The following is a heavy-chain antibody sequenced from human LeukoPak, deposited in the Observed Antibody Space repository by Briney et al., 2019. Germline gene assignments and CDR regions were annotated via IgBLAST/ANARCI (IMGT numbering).Heavy chain of an antibody. D-gene: IGHD2-21*01. CDR1: GFTFSSYG. V-gene: IGHV3-23*01. CDR2: MSGSGGST. CDR3: AKDPNLVNAWNFADY. J-gene: IGHJ4*02. Sequence: PGGSLRLSCAASGFTFSSYGMSWVRQAPGKGLEWVSAMSGSGGSTYHADSVKGRFTISRDNSKNTLYLQMNSLRAEDTAVYYCAKDPNLVNAWNFADYWGQGTLVTVSS.